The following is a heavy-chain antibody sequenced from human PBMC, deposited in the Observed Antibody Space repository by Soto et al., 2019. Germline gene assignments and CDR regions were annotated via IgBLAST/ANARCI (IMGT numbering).Heavy chain of an antibody. Sequence: QVQLVQSGAEVKKPGSSVKVSCKASGGTFNNYAIIWVRQAPGQGLEWMGGIIPIIGTADYAHKFQGRLAISADESTGTTFMELSSLRSEDTALYYCARGGVDVVATSAFDYWGQGTLVTVSS. CDR2: IIPIIGTA. CDR1: GGTFNNYA. V-gene: IGHV1-69*01. D-gene: IGHD5-12*01. CDR3: ARGGVDVVATSAFDY. J-gene: IGHJ4*02.